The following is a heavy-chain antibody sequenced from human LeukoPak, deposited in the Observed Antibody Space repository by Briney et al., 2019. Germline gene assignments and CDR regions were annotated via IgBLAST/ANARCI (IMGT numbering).Heavy chain of an antibody. CDR1: GFTFSSYS. D-gene: IGHD6-13*01. CDR3: AKIAASDPIDF. V-gene: IGHV3-21*04. CDR2: ISSSSSYI. Sequence: SGGSLRLSCAASGFTFSSYSMNWVRQAPGKGLEWVSSISSSSSYIYYADSVKGRFTISRDNAKNSLYLQMNSLRPEDTAIYYCAKIAASDPIDFWGQGTLVTVSS. J-gene: IGHJ4*02.